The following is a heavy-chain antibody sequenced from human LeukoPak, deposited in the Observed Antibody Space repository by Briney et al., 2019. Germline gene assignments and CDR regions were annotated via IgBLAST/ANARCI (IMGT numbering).Heavy chain of an antibody. CDR2: INHSGST. CDR3: ARVNYYGSGGYYWWFDP. CDR1: VGSFSGYY. J-gene: IGHJ5*02. D-gene: IGHD3-22*01. Sequence: PEALSLTCAVYVGSFSGYYWSWIRQPPGKGLEWIGEINHSGSTNYNPSLKSRVTTSVDPSKNQVSLKLTSVTAADTAVYYCARVNYYGSGGYYWWFDPWGQGTLVTVSS. V-gene: IGHV4-34*01.